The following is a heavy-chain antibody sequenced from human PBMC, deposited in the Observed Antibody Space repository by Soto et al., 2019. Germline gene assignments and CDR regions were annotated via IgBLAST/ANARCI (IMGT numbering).Heavy chain of an antibody. CDR3: ARDKPESGSGGPSHNWFDP. V-gene: IGHV3-30-3*01. J-gene: IGHJ5*02. D-gene: IGHD2-15*01. CDR2: ISYDGSNK. Sequence: GGSLRLSCAASGFTFSSYAMHWVRQAPGKGLEWVAVISYDGSNKYYADSVKGRFTISRDNSKNTLYLQMNSLRAEDTAVYYCARDKPESGSGGPSHNWFDPWGQGTLVTVSS. CDR1: GFTFSSYA.